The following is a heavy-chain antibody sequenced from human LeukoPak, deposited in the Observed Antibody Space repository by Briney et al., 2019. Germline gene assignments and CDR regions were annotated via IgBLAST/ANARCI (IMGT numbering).Heavy chain of an antibody. Sequence: NPGGSLRLSCAASGFTFSSYSMNWVRQAPGKGLEWVPSISSSSSYIYYADSVKGRFTISRDNAKNSLYLQMNSLRAEDTAVYYCARGKLPSITMVRGVRHTNWFDPWGQGTLVTVSS. D-gene: IGHD3-10*01. V-gene: IGHV3-21*04. CDR3: ARGKLPSITMVRGVRHTNWFDP. J-gene: IGHJ5*02. CDR2: ISSSSSYI. CDR1: GFTFSSYS.